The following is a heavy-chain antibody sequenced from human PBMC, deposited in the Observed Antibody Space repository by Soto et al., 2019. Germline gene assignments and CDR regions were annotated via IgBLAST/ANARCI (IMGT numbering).Heavy chain of an antibody. CDR1: GGSFSGYD. CDR3: ARIPHDYGDYFFDY. J-gene: IGHJ4*02. Sequence: SETLSLTCAVYGGSFSGYDWSWIRQPPGKGLEWIGEINRSGSTNYNPSLKSRVTISADPSKNQFSLKLSSVTAADTAVYYCARIPHDYGDYFFDYWGQGTLVTVS. V-gene: IGHV4-34*01. D-gene: IGHD4-17*01. CDR2: INRSGST.